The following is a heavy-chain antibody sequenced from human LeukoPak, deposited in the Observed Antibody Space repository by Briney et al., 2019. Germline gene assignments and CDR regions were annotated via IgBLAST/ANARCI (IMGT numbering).Heavy chain of an antibody. CDR1: GGSISSPH. V-gene: IGHV4-59*11. J-gene: IGHJ6*03. CDR3: ARSISGNYMDV. CDR2: IYYSGST. Sequence: SETLSLTSTVPGGSISSPHWSCIRQPPGKRLEWIGHIYYSGSTNYNPSLKSRVTISVDTTKNHSSLKLSSVTAADTTVYYCARSISGNYMDVWGKGTTVTVSS. D-gene: IGHD1-26*01.